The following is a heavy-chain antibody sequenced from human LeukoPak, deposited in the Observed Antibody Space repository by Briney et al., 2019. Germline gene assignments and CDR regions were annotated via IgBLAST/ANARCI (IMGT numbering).Heavy chain of an antibody. V-gene: IGHV3-30*18. Sequence: PGGSLRLSCAASGFTFSSYGMHWVRQAPGKGLEWVAVISYDGSNKYYADSVKGRFTISRDNSKNTLYLQMNSLRAEDTAVYYCAKDLDSSGYYLDAFDIWGQGTMATVSS. CDR1: GFTFSSYG. CDR2: ISYDGSNK. CDR3: AKDLDSSGYYLDAFDI. D-gene: IGHD3-22*01. J-gene: IGHJ3*02.